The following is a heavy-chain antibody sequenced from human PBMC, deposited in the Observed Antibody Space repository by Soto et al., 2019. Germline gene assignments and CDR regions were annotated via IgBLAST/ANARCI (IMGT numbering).Heavy chain of an antibody. CDR3: CWGTGSYHGTEYFQH. CDR1: GGTFSSYA. D-gene: IGHD1-26*01. Sequence: QVQLVQSGAEVKKPGSSVKVSCKASGGTFSSYAISWVRQAPGQGLEWMGGIIPIFGTANYAQKFQGRVTVTADESTSKAYMELSSLRSEDTAVYYCCWGTGSYHGTEYFQHWGQGTLVTVS. V-gene: IGHV1-69*12. CDR2: IIPIFGTA. J-gene: IGHJ1*01.